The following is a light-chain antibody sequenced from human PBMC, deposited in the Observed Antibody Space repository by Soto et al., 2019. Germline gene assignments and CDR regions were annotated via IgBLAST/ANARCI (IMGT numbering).Light chain of an antibody. J-gene: IGKJ1*01. CDR3: QQSYNTPLT. CDR1: QTIGTY. V-gene: IGKV1-39*01. Sequence: IEVTQSPSSLAASLGDRVTITCRASQTIGTYVNWYRQKSGAAPELLIYDASTLQSGVPSRFRGGASGTDFTLTISSPQLEDFATYYCQQSYNTPLTFGQGTKVDIK. CDR2: DAS.